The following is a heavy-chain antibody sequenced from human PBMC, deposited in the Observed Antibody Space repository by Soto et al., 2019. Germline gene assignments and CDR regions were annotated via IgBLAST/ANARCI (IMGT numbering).Heavy chain of an antibody. D-gene: IGHD3-10*01. CDR3: ARRPLVRGIIPYYFDS. Sequence: QLQLQESGPGLVKPSATLSLTCTVSGGSINNSSFYWGWVRQPPGKRLEWIGSIYYSGSDYYNPSLKSRLTIPVDTSKNPLSLNLSSVTAADTAVYFCARRPLVRGIIPYYFDSWGQGTLVTVSS. CDR1: GGSINNSSFY. V-gene: IGHV4-39*01. CDR2: IYYSGSD. J-gene: IGHJ4*02.